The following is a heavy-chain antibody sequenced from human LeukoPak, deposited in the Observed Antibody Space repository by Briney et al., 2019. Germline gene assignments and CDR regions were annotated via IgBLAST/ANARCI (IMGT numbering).Heavy chain of an antibody. J-gene: IGHJ6*03. Sequence: SETLSLTCAVYGGSFSGYYWSWIRQPPGKGLEWIGEINHSGSTNYNPSLKSRVTISVDTSKNQFSLKLSSVTAADTAVYYCARGGSGYDTYYYYYMDVWGKGTTVTVSS. D-gene: IGHD5-12*01. CDR1: GGSFSGYY. CDR3: ARGGSGYDTYYYYYMDV. CDR2: INHSGST. V-gene: IGHV4-34*01.